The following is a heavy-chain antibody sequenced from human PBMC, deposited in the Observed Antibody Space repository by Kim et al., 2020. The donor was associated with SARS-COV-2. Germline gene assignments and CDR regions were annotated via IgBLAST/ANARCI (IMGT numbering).Heavy chain of an antibody. D-gene: IGHD2-21*01. CDR3: ARRDLSVVRTIY. CDR1: GFTFSSYA. V-gene: IGHV3-23*01. J-gene: IGHJ4*02. Sequence: GGSLRLSCAASGFTFSSYAMSWVRQAPGKGLEWVSAISGSGGSTYYADSVKGRFTISRDNSKNTLYLQMNSLRAEDTAVYYCARRDLSVVRTIYWGQGTLVTVSS. CDR2: ISGSGGST.